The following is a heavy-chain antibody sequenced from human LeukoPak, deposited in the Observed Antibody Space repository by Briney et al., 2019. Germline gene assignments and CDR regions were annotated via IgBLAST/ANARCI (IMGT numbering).Heavy chain of an antibody. V-gene: IGHV3-53*01. CDR2: IYSGGST. D-gene: IGHD2-21*02. Sequence: GGSLRLSCAASGFTFSSYAMSWVRQAPGKGLEWVSVIYSGGSTYYADSVKGRFTISRDNSKNTLYLQMNSLRAEDTAVYYCARTPVCGDCFTYYYYGMDVWGQGTTVTVSS. CDR3: ARTPVCGDCFTYYYYGMDV. J-gene: IGHJ6*02. CDR1: GFTFSSYA.